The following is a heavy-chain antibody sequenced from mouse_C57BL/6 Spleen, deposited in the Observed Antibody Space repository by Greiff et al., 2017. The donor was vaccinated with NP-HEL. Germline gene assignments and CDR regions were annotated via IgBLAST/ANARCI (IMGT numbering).Heavy chain of an antibody. CDR2: IYPGNSDT. CDR1: GYTFTSYW. Sequence: VQLQQSGTVLARPGASVKMSCKTSGYTFTSYWMHWVKQRPGQGLEWIGAIYPGNSDTSYNQKFKGKAKQTAVTSASTAYMELSSLTNEDSAVYYCTAYYGNYGAYWGQGTLVTVSA. J-gene: IGHJ3*01. D-gene: IGHD2-10*01. CDR3: TAYYGNYGAY. V-gene: IGHV1-5*01.